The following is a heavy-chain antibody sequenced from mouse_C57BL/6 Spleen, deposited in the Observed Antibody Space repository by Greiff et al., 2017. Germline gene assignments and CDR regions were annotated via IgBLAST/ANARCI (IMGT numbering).Heavy chain of an antibody. V-gene: IGHV1-53*01. CDR2: INPSNGGT. D-gene: IGHD2-5*01. Sequence: QVQLQQPGTELVKPGASVKLSCKASGYTFTSYWMHWVKQRPGQGLEWIGNINPSNGGTNYNEKFKSKATLTVDKSSSPAYMQLSSLTSEDSAVYYCAKEGAYYSNYYFDYWGQGTTLTVSS. J-gene: IGHJ2*01. CDR3: AKEGAYYSNYYFDY. CDR1: GYTFTSYW.